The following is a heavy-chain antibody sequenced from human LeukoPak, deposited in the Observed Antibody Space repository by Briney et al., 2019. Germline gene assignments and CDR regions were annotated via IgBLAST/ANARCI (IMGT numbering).Heavy chain of an antibody. V-gene: IGHV4-39*01. CDR2: IYYSGST. Sequence: SETLSLTCTVSGGSISSSRYYWGGVREPPERGLEWIGSIYYSGSTYYNPSLKSRVTISVDTSKNQFSLKLSSVTAADTAVYYCARRGIVGAFDYWGQGTLVTVSS. CDR1: GGSISSSRYY. CDR3: ARRGIVGAFDY. J-gene: IGHJ4*02. D-gene: IGHD1-26*01.